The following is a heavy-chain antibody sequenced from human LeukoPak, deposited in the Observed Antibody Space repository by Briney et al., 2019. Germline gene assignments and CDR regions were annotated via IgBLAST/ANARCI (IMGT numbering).Heavy chain of an antibody. CDR2: MNPNSDNT. V-gene: IGHV1-8*01. J-gene: IGHJ6*02. D-gene: IGHD6-13*01. Sequence: ASVNVSCKASGYTFTSYDINWVRQATGQGLEWMGWMNPNSDNTGYAQKFQGRVTMTRNTSISTAYMELSSLRSEDTAVYYCARLASSSWPLYDYYGMDVWGQGTTVTVSS. CDR3: ARLASSSWPLYDYYGMDV. CDR1: GYTFTSYD.